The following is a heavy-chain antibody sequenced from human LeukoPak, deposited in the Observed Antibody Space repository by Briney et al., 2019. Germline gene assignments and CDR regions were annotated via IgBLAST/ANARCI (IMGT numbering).Heavy chain of an antibody. J-gene: IGHJ6*02. CDR3: ASDQSGSYYGMDV. CDR2: ISSSGSTI. Sequence: GGSLRLSCAASGFTFSSYAMSWVRQAPGKGLEWVSHISSSGSTIYYADSVKGRFTISRDNAKNSLYLQMNSLRAEDTAVNYCASDQSGSYYGMDVWGQGTTVTVSS. CDR1: GFTFSSYA. D-gene: IGHD1-26*01. V-gene: IGHV3-48*04.